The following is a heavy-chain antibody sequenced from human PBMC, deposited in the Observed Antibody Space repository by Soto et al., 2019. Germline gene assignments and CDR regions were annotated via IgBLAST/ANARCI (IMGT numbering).Heavy chain of an antibody. Sequence: ASVKVSCKASGYTFTSYDINWVRQATGQGLEWMGWMDPNSGNTGYAQKFQGRVTMTRNTSISTAYTELSSLRSEDTAVYYCARAGRGYCSGGSCHWAAFDIWGQGTMVTLSS. CDR2: MDPNSGNT. J-gene: IGHJ3*02. V-gene: IGHV1-8*01. D-gene: IGHD2-15*01. CDR3: ARAGRGYCSGGSCHWAAFDI. CDR1: GYTFTSYD.